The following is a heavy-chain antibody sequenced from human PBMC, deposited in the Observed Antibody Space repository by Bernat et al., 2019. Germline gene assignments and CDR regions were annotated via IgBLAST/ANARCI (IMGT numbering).Heavy chain of an antibody. D-gene: IGHD5-18*01. V-gene: IGHV4-31*03. CDR3: ASGGHSHGSSGSFDL. CDR2: IYYSGST. J-gene: IGHJ5*02. CDR1: GGSISSGGYY. Sequence: QVQLQESGPGLVKPSQNLSLTCTVSGGSISSGGYYWSWIRQHPGKCLECIGYIYYSGSTYYNPALKSRVTISVDTSKNQFSLKLSSVTAADTAVYYCASGGHSHGSSGSFDLWGQGTLVTVSS.